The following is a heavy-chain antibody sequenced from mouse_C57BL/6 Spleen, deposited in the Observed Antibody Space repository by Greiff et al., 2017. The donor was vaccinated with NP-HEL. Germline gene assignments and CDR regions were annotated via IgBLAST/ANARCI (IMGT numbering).Heavy chain of an antibody. Sequence: QVHVKQPGAELVKPGASVKMSCKASGYTFTSYWITWVKQRPGQGLEWIGDIYPGSGSSNYNEKFKSKATLTVDTSSSTAYMQLSSLTSEDSAVYYCARRWLLPLDYWGQGTTLTVSS. V-gene: IGHV1-55*01. CDR2: IYPGSGSS. CDR1: GYTFTSYW. CDR3: ARRWLLPLDY. J-gene: IGHJ2*01. D-gene: IGHD2-3*01.